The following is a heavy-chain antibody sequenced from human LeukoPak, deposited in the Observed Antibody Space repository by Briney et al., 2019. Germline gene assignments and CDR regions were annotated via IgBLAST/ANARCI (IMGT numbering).Heavy chain of an antibody. J-gene: IGHJ4*02. CDR1: GGSISSYY. CDR3: CGSGWFAGPFGY. V-gene: IGHV4-34*03. CDR2: INHSGGT. Sequence: TSETLSLTCTVSGGSISSYYWSWIRQPAGKGLEWIGEINHSGGTNYNPSLKSRVTISVDTSKKQFSLKLTSVTAADTAVYYCCGSGWFAGPFGYWGQGALVTVSS. D-gene: IGHD6-19*01.